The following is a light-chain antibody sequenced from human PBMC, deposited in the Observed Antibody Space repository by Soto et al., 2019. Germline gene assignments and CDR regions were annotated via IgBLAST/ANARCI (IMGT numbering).Light chain of an antibody. J-gene: IGKJ1*01. V-gene: IGKV3-15*01. CDR3: QHYNNWPSWT. CDR1: QSVSSN. CDR2: GAS. Sequence: EIVMTQSPATLSVSPGERATLSCRASQSVSSNLACYQQKPGQAPRLLIYGASTSATGIPARCSCSVSGIEFTITISGQQSEDFAVYYCQHYNNWPSWTFGQGTKVEIK.